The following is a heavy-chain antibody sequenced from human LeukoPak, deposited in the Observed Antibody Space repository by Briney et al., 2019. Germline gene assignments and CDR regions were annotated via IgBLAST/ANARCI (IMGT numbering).Heavy chain of an antibody. CDR2: MNPNSGNT. J-gene: IGHJ4*02. CDR3: ARGKESIAARLFDY. V-gene: IGHV1-8*03. Sequence: ASVKVSCKASGYTFSSYDINWVRQATGQGLEWMGRMNPNSGNTGYAQKFQGRVTITRNTSISTAYMELSSLRSEDTAVYYCARGKESIAARLFDYWGQGTLVTVSS. D-gene: IGHD6-6*01. CDR1: GYTFSSYD.